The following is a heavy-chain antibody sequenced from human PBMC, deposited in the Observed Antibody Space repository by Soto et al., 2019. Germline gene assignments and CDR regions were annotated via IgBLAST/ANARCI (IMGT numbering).Heavy chain of an antibody. J-gene: IGHJ5*02. CDR2: IFSGGNT. V-gene: IGHV3-53*01. CDR1: GFIVTSDY. Sequence: EVQLVESGGGLIQPGMSLRLSCEASGFIVTSDYMSWVRQAPGKGLEWVSVIFSGGNTYYADSVKGRFTISRDYSKNTLFLQTNSLRAEDTAVYYCARGGDYCRGGRCYPHEFDPWGQGTLVTVSS. CDR3: ARGGDYCRGGRCYPHEFDP. D-gene: IGHD2-15*01.